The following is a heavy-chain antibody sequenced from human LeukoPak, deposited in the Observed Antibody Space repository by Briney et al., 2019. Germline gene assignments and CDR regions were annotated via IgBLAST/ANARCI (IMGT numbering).Heavy chain of an antibody. J-gene: IGHJ4*02. Sequence: SETLSLTCAVYGGSFSGYYWSWIRQPPGKGLEWIGEINHSGSTNYNPSLKSRVTISVDTPKNQFSLKLSSVTAADTAVYYCARVPGVEMATITGQNYFDYWGQGTLVTVSS. CDR1: GGSFSGYY. V-gene: IGHV4-34*01. CDR3: ARVPGVEMATITGQNYFDY. CDR2: INHSGST. D-gene: IGHD5-24*01.